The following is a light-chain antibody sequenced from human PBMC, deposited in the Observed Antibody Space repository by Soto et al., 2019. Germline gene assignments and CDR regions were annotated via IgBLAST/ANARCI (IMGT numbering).Light chain of an antibody. CDR3: QSYDSCPSAYYV. J-gene: IGLJ1*01. Sequence: QSVLTQPPSVSGAPGQRVTISCTGSSSNIGAGYDVHWYQQLPGTAPKLLIYGNSNRPSGVPDRFSGPKSGTSASLAITGLQAEDEADYYCQSYDSCPSAYYVFVTGNKVTV. V-gene: IGLV1-40*01. CDR2: GNS. CDR1: SSNIGAGYD.